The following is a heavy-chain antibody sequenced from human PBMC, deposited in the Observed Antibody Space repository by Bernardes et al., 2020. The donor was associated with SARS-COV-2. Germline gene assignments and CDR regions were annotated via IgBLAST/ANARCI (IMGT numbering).Heavy chain of an antibody. Sequence: GGSLRLSCTASGFTFGDYAMSWFRQAPGKGLEWVGFIRSKAYGGTTEYAASVKGRFTISRDDSKSIAYLQMNSLKTEDTAVYYCTRHDFWSGYYGDYWGQGTLVTVSS. CDR2: IRSKAYGGTT. CDR3: TRHDFWSGYYGDY. V-gene: IGHV3-49*03. J-gene: IGHJ4*02. D-gene: IGHD3-3*01. CDR1: GFTFGDYA.